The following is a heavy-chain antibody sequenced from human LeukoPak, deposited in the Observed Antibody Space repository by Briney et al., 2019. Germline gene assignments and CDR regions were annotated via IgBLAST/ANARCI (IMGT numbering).Heavy chain of an antibody. J-gene: IGHJ4*02. CDR1: GFTFSSYS. CDR3: ASTTDILGYCSSTSCAFDY. D-gene: IGHD2-2*01. V-gene: IGHV3-21*01. CDR2: ISSSSSYI. Sequence: PGGSLRLSCAASGFTFSSYSMNWVRQAPGKGLEWVSSISSSSSYIYYADSVKGRFTISRDSAKNSLYLQMNSLRAEDTAVYYCASTTDILGYCSSTSCAFDYWGQGTLVTVSS.